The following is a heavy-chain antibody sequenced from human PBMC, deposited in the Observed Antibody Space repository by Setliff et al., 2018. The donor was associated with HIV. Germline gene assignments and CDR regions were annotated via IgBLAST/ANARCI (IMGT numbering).Heavy chain of an antibody. CDR3: ARRRPPPSGTYSRYYMDV. D-gene: IGHD1-26*01. CDR1: GAFSSISSYH. Sequence: LSLTCTVSGAFSSISSYHWGWIRQSPGKGLEWIGQISYSGTTNYNPSLKSRVTISVDTSKNQFSLTLSSLSAADTAVYYCARRRPPPSGTYSRYYMDVWGKGTTVTVSS. CDR2: ISYSGTT. J-gene: IGHJ6*03. V-gene: IGHV4-59*08.